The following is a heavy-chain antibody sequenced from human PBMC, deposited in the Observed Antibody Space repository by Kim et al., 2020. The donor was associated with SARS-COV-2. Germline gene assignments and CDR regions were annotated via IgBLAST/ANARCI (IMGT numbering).Heavy chain of an antibody. V-gene: IGHV3-30*01. J-gene: IGHJ4*02. D-gene: IGHD3-10*01. CDR3: ARDLFVGSGSYLIGGTDY. Sequence: KGRFTIARDNSKNTLYLQMNSLRAEDTAVYYCARDLFVGSGSYLIGGTDYWGQGTLVTVSS.